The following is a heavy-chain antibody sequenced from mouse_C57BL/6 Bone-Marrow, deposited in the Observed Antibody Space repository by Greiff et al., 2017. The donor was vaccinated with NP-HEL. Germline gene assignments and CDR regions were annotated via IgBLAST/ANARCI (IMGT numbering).Heavy chain of an antibody. CDR1: GYTFTSYW. Sequence: VQLQQPGAELVKPGASVKLSCKASGYTFTSYWMHWVKQRPGQGLEWIGMIHPNSGSTNYNEKFKSKATLTVDKSSSTAYMQLSSLTSEDSAVYYCAKERGLITTVVDDWYFDVWGTGTTVTVSS. CDR3: AKERGLITTVVDDWYFDV. CDR2: IHPNSGST. J-gene: IGHJ1*03. V-gene: IGHV1-64*01. D-gene: IGHD1-1*01.